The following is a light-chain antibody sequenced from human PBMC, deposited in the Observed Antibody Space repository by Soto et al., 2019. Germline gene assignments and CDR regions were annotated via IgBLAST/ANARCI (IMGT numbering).Light chain of an antibody. CDR1: SSDVGDYNF. Sequence: QSALTQPASVSGSPGQSIIISCTGTSSDVGDYNFVSWYQQHPGKAPKLMIYEVSNRPSGVSNRFSGSKSGNTASLTISGLQAEDEADYYCCSYAGSSTWVFGGGTKLTVL. V-gene: IGLV2-23*02. CDR3: CSYAGSSTWV. CDR2: EVS. J-gene: IGLJ3*02.